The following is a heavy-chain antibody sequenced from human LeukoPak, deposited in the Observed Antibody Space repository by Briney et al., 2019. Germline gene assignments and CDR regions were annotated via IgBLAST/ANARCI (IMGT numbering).Heavy chain of an antibody. D-gene: IGHD3-9*01. J-gene: IGHJ4*02. CDR1: GGSIESYY. CDR3: ARFPYFEGFDY. CDR2: IAASGTT. V-gene: IGHV4-4*08. Sequence: PSETLSLTCSVSGGSIESYYWSWIRQPPGMGLEFIGYIAASGTTKHNPSLKSRVTLSMDTSKNQFSLKLRSVTAADTAVYFCARFPYFEGFDYWGQGTQVTVSS.